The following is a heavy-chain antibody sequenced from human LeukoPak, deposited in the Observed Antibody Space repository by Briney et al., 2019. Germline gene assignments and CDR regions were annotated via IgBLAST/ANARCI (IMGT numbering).Heavy chain of an antibody. CDR2: IYYRGST. D-gene: IGHD1-26*01. Sequence: SETLSLTCTVSGGSISSSSYYWGWIRQPPGKGLEWIGSIYYRGSTYYNPSLKSRVTISVDTSENQFSLKLSSVTAADTAVYYCARLRIVGATPVYFDYWGQGTLVTVSS. J-gene: IGHJ4*02. CDR3: ARLRIVGATPVYFDY. V-gene: IGHV4-39*01. CDR1: GGSISSSSYY.